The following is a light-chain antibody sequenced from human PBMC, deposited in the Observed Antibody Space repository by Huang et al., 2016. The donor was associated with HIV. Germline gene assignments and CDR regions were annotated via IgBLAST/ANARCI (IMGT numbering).Light chain of an antibody. J-gene: IGKJ4*01. CDR3: QESDTWPRLT. CDR2: GAS. CDR1: QSVSHY. V-gene: IGKV3-11*01. Sequence: IVLTQSPASLSLSPGERATLSCRASQSVSHYLAWYQHKPGQPPRLLLYGASRRATAIPTTCNGTGSGTGFTLTSGSLGTEDSAVYYCQESDTWPRLTLGGGTKVEIK.